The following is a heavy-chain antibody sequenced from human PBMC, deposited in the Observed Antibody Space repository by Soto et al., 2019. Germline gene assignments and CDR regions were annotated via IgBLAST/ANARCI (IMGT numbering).Heavy chain of an antibody. V-gene: IGHV3-74*01. J-gene: IGHJ4*02. CDR2: FQSDGSST. D-gene: IGHD6-19*01. CDR3: AREKAVGGTTFDY. CDR1: GFSVSSYW. Sequence: EVQLVESGGGSVQPGGSLRLSCAVSGFSVSSYWMHWVRQAPGKGLVWVSRFQSDGSSTNYADSVKGRFTISRDNAKNTLYLQMDSLRVEDTAVYYCAREKAVGGTTFDYWGQGTLVTVSS.